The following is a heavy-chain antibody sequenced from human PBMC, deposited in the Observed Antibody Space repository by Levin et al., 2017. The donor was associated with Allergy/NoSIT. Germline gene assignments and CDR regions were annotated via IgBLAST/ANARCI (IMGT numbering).Heavy chain of an antibody. Sequence: GESLKISCAASGFTFSSYGMHWVRQAPGKGLEWVAVISYDGSNKYYADSVKGRFTISRDNSKNTLYLQMNSLRAEDTAVYYCAKLGGYSSSWHYYYYYMDGWGKGTTVTVSS. CDR3: AKLGGYSSSWHYYYYYMDG. CDR2: ISYDGSNK. CDR1: GFTFSSYG. D-gene: IGHD6-13*01. V-gene: IGHV3-30*18. J-gene: IGHJ6*03.